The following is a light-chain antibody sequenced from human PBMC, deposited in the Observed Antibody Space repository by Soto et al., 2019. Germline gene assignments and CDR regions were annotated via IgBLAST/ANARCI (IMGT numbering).Light chain of an antibody. CDR2: EDS. CDR3: QSSDSSDHVV. CDR1: SGSVASNY. V-gene: IGLV6-57*04. Sequence: NFMLTQPQFVSESPGKTVTISCTRGSGSVASNYVQWYQQRPGRAPTTVVFEDSQRPSGVPDRFSGSIDRTSNSASLTISALKTEDEADYYCQSSDSSDHVVFGGGTKLTVL. J-gene: IGLJ2*01.